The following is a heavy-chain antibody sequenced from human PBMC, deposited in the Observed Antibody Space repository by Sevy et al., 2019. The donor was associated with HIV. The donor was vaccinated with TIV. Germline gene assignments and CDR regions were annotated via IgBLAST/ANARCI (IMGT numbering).Heavy chain of an antibody. CDR1: GFTFSSYS. D-gene: IGHD3-22*01. CDR2: ISSSSSYI. Sequence: GGSLRLPCAASGFTFSSYSMNWVRQAPGKGLEWVSSISSSSSYIYYADSVKGRFTISRDNSKNTLYLQMNSLRVEDTAVYFCARGGDFNDRSAKRDFDYWGQGTLVTVSS. J-gene: IGHJ4*02. CDR3: ARGGDFNDRSAKRDFDY. V-gene: IGHV3-21*01.